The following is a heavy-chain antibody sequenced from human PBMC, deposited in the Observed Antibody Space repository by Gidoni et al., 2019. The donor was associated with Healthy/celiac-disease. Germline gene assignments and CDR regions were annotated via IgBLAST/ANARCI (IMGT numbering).Heavy chain of an antibody. D-gene: IGHD3-22*01. Sequence: EVQLVESGGGLVKPGGSLRLSCAASGFTFSSSSMNWVRQAPGKGLEWVSSISSSSSYIYYADSVKGRFTISRDNAKNSLYLQMNSLRAEDTAVYYCARDHVKGYYYDSSGLDAFDIWGQGTMVTVSS. CDR2: ISSSSSYI. J-gene: IGHJ3*02. CDR3: ARDHVKGYYYDSSGLDAFDI. V-gene: IGHV3-21*01. CDR1: GFTFSSSS.